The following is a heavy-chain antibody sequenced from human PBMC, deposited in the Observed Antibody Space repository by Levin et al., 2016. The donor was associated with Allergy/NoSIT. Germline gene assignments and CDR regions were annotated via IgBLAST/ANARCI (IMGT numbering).Heavy chain of an antibody. J-gene: IGHJ6*02. D-gene: IGHD4-17*01. V-gene: IGHV3-66*02. Sequence: WIRQPPGKGLEWVSVIYSGGDTYYADSVKGRFTISRDNSKNTLYLQMNSLRAEDTAVYYCERGPTGGDYGDYYYYYGMDVWGQGTTVTVSS. CDR2: IYSGGDT. CDR3: ERGPTGGDYGDYYYYYGMDV.